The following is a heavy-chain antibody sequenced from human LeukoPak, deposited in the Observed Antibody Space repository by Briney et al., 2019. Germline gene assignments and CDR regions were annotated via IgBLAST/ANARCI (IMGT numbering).Heavy chain of an antibody. CDR3: AKGGPAET. V-gene: IGHV3-30*18. J-gene: IGHJ4*02. Sequence: GGSLRLSCAASGFTFSSYGMHGVRQAPGKGLEGVAVISYDGSNKYYADSVKGRFTISRDNSKNTLYLQMNSLRAEDTAVYYCAKGGPAETWGQGTLVTVSS. CDR2: ISYDGSNK. D-gene: IGHD3-10*01. CDR1: GFTFSSYG.